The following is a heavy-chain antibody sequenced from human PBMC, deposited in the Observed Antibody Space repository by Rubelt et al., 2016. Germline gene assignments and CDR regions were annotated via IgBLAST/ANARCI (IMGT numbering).Heavy chain of an antibody. CDR3: ARRRRYSGSSYWYFDL. D-gene: IGHD1-26*01. J-gene: IGHJ2*01. CDR1: GGSFSGYY. Sequence: QVQLQQWGAGLLKPSETLSLTCAVYGGSFSGYYWSWIRQPPGKGLEWIGEINHSGSTNYNPSLKSRVTISVDTSKNQFSLKLSSVTAADPAVYYCARRRRYSGSSYWYFDLWGRGTLVTVSS. CDR2: INHSGST. V-gene: IGHV4-34*01.